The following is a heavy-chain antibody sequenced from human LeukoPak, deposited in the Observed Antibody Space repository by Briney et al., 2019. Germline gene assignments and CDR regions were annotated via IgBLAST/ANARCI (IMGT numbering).Heavy chain of an antibody. CDR1: GYSFNSQG. CDR3: AREILRFDI. J-gene: IGHJ3*02. V-gene: IGHV7-4-1*02. CDR2: INTDSGNP. Sequence: ASVKVSCKASGYSFNSQGMNWVRQAPGQGLEWMGWINTDSGNPTYAQGFTGRFVFSLDSSVSTAYLQISNLMPEDTAKYYCAREILRFDIWGKGQWSPSLQ.